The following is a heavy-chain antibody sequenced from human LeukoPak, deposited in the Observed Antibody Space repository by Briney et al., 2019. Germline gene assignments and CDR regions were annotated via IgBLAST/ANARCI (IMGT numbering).Heavy chain of an antibody. CDR2: INPSGGST. J-gene: IGHJ6*02. CDR1: GYTFTSYY. Sequence: ASVKVSCKSSGYTFTSYYMHWVRQAPGQGLEWMGIINPSGGSTSYAQKFQGRVAMTRDTSTSTVYLELSSLRSEDTPVYYCARDRPIYYYGSGSSRTYSMDVWGQGTTVTVSS. D-gene: IGHD3-10*01. CDR3: ARDRPIYYYGSGSSRTYSMDV. V-gene: IGHV1-46*01.